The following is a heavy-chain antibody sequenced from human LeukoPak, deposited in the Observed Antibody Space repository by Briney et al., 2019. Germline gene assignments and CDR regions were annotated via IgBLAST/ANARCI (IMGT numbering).Heavy chain of an antibody. CDR2: IRYGGSDN. CDR3: ARGYDGRH. J-gene: IGHJ4*02. CDR1: GFTINTYG. D-gene: IGHD5-12*01. V-gene: IGHV3-30*02. Sequence: PWGSLRLSCAASGFTINTYGMHWVRQAPGQGLEWVAFIRYGGSDNYYADSVKGRFTISRDNSKNTLYLQMNSLRLEDTAVYYCARGYDGRHWGQGTLVTVSS.